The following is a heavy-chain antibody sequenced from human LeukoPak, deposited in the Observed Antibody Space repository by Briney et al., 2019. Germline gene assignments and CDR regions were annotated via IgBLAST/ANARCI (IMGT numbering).Heavy chain of an antibody. D-gene: IGHD2-2*01. CDR3: ARDGWKGLGKYCSSTSCYHAFDI. J-gene: IGHJ3*02. Sequence: SETLSLTCTVSGGSISSYYWSWIRQPPGKGLEWIGYIYYSGSTNYNPSLKSRVTISVDTSKNQFSLKLSSVTAADTAVYYCARDGWKGLGKYCSSTSCYHAFDIWGQGTMVTVSS. CDR1: GGSISSYY. CDR2: IYYSGST. V-gene: IGHV4-59*01.